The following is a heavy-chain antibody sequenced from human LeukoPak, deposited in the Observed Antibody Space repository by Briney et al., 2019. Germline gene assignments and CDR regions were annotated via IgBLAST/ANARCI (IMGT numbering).Heavy chain of an antibody. D-gene: IGHD2-2*01. CDR2: IYDSGST. V-gene: IGHV4-39*01. CDR3: ASSLRYIVVVPAAMSFDY. CDR1: GGSISSSSYY. J-gene: IGHJ4*02. Sequence: RSETLSLTCTVSGGSISSSSYYWGWIRQPPGKGLEGIRSIYDSGSTYYNPSLKSRATISVETSKKQFLLKLSSVTAADTAVYYCASSLRYIVVVPAAMSFDYWGWGTLVTVSS.